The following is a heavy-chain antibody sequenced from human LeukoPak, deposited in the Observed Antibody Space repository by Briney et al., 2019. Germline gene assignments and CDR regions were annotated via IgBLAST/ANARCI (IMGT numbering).Heavy chain of an antibody. CDR2: IYYSGST. J-gene: IGHJ4*02. Sequence: SETLSLTCTDSGGSISSYYWSWIRQPPGKGLEWIGYIYYSGSTNYNPSLKSRVTISVDTSKNQFSLKLSSVTAADTAVYYCARTSVAVAGTLFDYWGQGTLVTVSS. D-gene: IGHD6-19*01. CDR1: GGSISSYY. CDR3: ARTSVAVAGTLFDY. V-gene: IGHV4-59*08.